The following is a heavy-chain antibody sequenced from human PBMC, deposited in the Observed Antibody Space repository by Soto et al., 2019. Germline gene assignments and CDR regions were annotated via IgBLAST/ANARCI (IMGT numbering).Heavy chain of an antibody. CDR3: ARGITIFGVAPGGNWFDP. D-gene: IGHD3-3*01. CDR1: GFTFSSYS. CDR2: ISSSSSTI. V-gene: IGHV3-48*01. J-gene: IGHJ5*02. Sequence: EVQLVESGGGLVQPGGSLRLSCAASGFTFSSYSMNWVRQAPGKGLEWVSYISSSSSTIYYADSVKGRFTISRDNAKNSLYMKMNSLRAEDTAVYYCARGITIFGVAPGGNWFDPWGQGTLVTVSS.